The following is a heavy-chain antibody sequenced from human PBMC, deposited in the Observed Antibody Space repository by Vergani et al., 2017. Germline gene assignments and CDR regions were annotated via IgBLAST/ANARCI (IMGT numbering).Heavy chain of an antibody. D-gene: IGHD4-23*01. Sequence: EVQLVESGGGLVQPGGSLRLSCAASGFTFSSYDMQWVRQATGKGLEWVSAIGTAGDTYYPGSVKGRFTISRENAKNSLYLQMNSLRAGDTAIYYCARAVSTTVGDPPGYWGQGTLVTVSS. CDR1: GFTFSSYD. CDR2: IGTAGDT. V-gene: IGHV3-13*01. J-gene: IGHJ4*02. CDR3: ARAVSTTVGDPPGY.